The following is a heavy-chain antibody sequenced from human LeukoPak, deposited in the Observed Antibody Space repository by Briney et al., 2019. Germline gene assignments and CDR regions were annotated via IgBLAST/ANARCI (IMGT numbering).Heavy chain of an antibody. CDR3: ARGPILFITMIVVVTNWFDP. CDR2: ISSSSSYI. J-gene: IGHJ5*02. D-gene: IGHD3-22*01. CDR1: GFTFSSYS. V-gene: IGHV3-21*01. Sequence: PGGSLRLSCAASGFTFSSYSMNWVRQAPGKGLEWVSSISSSSSYIYYADSVKGRFTISRDNAKNSLYLQMNSLRAEDTAVYYCARGPILFITMIVVVTNWFDPWGQGTLVTVSS.